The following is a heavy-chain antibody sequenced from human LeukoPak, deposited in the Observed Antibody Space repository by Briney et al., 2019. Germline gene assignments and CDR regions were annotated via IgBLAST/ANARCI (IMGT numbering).Heavy chain of an antibody. D-gene: IGHD1-1*01. CDR2: ISGLSSYI. J-gene: IGHJ4*02. V-gene: IGHV3-21*01. CDR1: GFIFSDYN. CDR3: AGSLQLDN. Sequence: GGSLRLSCAASGFIFSDYNMNWVRQAPGKGLEWVSSISGLSSYIYYADSVKGRFTISRDNAKNSLYLQLNSLRAEDTALYYCAGSLQLDNWGQGTLVTVSS.